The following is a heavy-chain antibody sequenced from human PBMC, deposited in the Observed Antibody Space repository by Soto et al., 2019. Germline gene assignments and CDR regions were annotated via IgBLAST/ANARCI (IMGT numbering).Heavy chain of an antibody. Sequence: EVQLLESGGGLVQPGGSLRLSCAASGFTFSSYAMSWVRQAPGKGLEWVSAISGSGGSTYYADSVKGRFTISRDNSKNTLYLQMNSLRADDTAVYYCANAQKPVVVPAARGGYYMDVWGKGTTVTVSS. CDR1: GFTFSSYA. V-gene: IGHV3-23*01. D-gene: IGHD2-2*01. CDR3: ANAQKPVVVPAARGGYYMDV. J-gene: IGHJ6*03. CDR2: ISGSGGST.